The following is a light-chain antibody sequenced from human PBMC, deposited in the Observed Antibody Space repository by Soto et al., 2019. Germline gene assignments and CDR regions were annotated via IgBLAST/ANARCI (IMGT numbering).Light chain of an antibody. V-gene: IGLV2-23*01. CDR3: SSYAGSNSWV. CDR1: SSDVGSYNL. Sequence: QSALTQPASVSGSPGQSITISCTGTSSDVGSYNLVSWYQQHPGKAPKLMIYEGSKRPSGVSNRFSGSKSGNTASLTISGLQAEDEADYYCSSYAGSNSWVFGTGTKLTVL. CDR2: EGS. J-gene: IGLJ1*01.